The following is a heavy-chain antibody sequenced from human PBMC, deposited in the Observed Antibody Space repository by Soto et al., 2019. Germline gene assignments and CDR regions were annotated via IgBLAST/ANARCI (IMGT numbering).Heavy chain of an antibody. Sequence: PGGSLRLSCAASGFIFSSFAMNWVRQAPGKGLEWVSAIGGGGGSTYYADSVRGRFTISRDTSKNTLSLQMNSLRAGDTAVYYCAKGSGDCGGDCFGMDVWGQGTTVTVSS. CDR3: AKGSGDCGGDCFGMDV. J-gene: IGHJ6*02. D-gene: IGHD2-21*02. V-gene: IGHV3-23*01. CDR1: GFIFSSFA. CDR2: IGGGGGST.